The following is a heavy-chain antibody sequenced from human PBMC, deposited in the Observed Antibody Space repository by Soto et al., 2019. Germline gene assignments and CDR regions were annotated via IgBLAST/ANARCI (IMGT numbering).Heavy chain of an antibody. V-gene: IGHV1-3*01. Sequence: ASVKVSCKASGYTFTTYAIHWVRQAPGQRPEWMGWINAGNGNTKYSQKFQGRVAITRDTTASTAYMDLISLRSEDTAVYYCTKTRDYGDYITGAFYYYALDVWGQGTTVTVSS. CDR2: INAGNGNT. CDR1: GYTFTTYA. J-gene: IGHJ6*02. D-gene: IGHD4-17*01. CDR3: TKTRDYGDYITGAFYYYALDV.